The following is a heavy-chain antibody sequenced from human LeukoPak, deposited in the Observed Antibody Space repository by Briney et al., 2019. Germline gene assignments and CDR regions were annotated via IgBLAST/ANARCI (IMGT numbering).Heavy chain of an antibody. Sequence: SETLSLTCAVYGGSFSSYYWSWIRQPPGKGLEWIGEINHSGSTNYNPSLKSRVTISVDTSKNQFSLKLSSVTAADTAVYYCARGYDILTGYYNAYNWSTPGAREPWSPSPQ. D-gene: IGHD3-9*01. CDR2: INHSGST. V-gene: IGHV4-34*01. CDR1: GGSFSSYY. CDR3: ARGYDILTGYYNAYNWSTP. J-gene: IGHJ5*02.